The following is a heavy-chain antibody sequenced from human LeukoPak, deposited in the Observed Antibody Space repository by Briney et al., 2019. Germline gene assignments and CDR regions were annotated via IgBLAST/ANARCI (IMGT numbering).Heavy chain of an antibody. CDR3: ARGPGGYYLHYYGMDV. Sequence: KPSETLSLTCAVYGGSFSGYYWSWIRQPPGKGLEWIGEINHSGSTNYNPSLKSRVTISVDTSKNQFSLKLSSVTAADTAVYYCARGPGGYYLHYYGMDVWGQGTTVTVSS. CDR2: INHSGST. CDR1: GGSFSGYY. V-gene: IGHV4-34*01. J-gene: IGHJ6*02. D-gene: IGHD3-10*01.